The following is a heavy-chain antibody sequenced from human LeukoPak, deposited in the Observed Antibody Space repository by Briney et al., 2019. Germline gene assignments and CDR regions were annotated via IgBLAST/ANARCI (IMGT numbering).Heavy chain of an antibody. D-gene: IGHD4-17*01. V-gene: IGHV4-4*09. CDR3: ARLRWGTTGHGRGFDP. CDR1: GGSISSYY. J-gene: IGHJ5*02. CDR2: IYTSGST. Sequence: SETLSLTCTVSGGSISSYYWSWIRQPPGKGLEWIGYIYTSGSTNYNPSLKSRVTISVDTSKNQFSLKLSSVTAADTAVYYCARLRWGTTGHGRGFDPWGQGTLVTVSS.